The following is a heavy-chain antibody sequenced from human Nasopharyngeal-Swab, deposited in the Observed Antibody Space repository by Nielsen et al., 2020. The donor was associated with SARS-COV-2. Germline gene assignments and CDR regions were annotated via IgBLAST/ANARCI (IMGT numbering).Heavy chain of an antibody. CDR2: ISGGSDST. D-gene: IGHD5-24*01. Sequence: GESLKISCAASGFTFSNFAMSWVRQAPGKGLKWVSVISGGSDSTYYTDSVRGRFTISRDNSKNTLNLQMNSLRAEDTAVYYCARDGDGYNTHWGQGTLVTVSS. V-gene: IGHV3-23*01. J-gene: IGHJ4*02. CDR3: ARDGDGYNTH. CDR1: GFTFSNFA.